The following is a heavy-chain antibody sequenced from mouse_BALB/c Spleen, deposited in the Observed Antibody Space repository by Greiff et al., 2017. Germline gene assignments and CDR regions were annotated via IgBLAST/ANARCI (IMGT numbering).Heavy chain of an antibody. V-gene: IGHV4-1*02. Sequence: EVQRVESGGGLVQPGGSLKLSCAASGFDFSRYWMSWVRQAPGKGLEWIGEINPDSSTINYTPSLKDKFIISRDNAKNTLYLQMSKVRSEDTALYYCARPGDENAMDYWGQGTSVTVSS. CDR1: GFDFSRYW. CDR3: ARPGDENAMDY. J-gene: IGHJ4*01. D-gene: IGHD3-3*01. CDR2: INPDSSTI.